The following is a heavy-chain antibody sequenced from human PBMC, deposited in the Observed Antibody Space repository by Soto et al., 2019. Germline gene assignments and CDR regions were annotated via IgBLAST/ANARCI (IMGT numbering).Heavy chain of an antibody. CDR3: ARARVEMAFDY. Sequence: SETLSLTCTVSCGSISSYYWSWIRQPPGKGLEWIGYIYYSGSTNYNPSFKSRVTISVDTSKNQFSLKLSSVTAADTAVYYCARARVEMAFDYWGQGTLVTVSS. J-gene: IGHJ4*02. CDR2: IYYSGST. V-gene: IGHV4-59*01. CDR1: CGSISSYY.